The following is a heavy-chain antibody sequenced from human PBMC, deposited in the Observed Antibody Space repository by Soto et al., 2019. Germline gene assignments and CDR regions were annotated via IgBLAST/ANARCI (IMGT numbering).Heavy chain of an antibody. CDR1: GGSISSYY. D-gene: IGHD6-13*01. J-gene: IGHJ6*04. Sequence: SETLSLTCTVSGGSISSYYWSWIRQPPGKGLEWIGYIYYSGSTNYNPSLKSRVTISVDTSKNQFSLKLSSVTAADTAVYYCARVGIAAAEEVWGKGTTVTVSS. CDR2: IYYSGST. V-gene: IGHV4-59*01. CDR3: ARVGIAAAEEV.